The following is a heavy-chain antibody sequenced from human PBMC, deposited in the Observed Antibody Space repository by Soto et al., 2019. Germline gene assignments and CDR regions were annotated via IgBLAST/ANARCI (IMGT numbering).Heavy chain of an antibody. V-gene: IGHV1-69*12. CDR2: IVPRSAKS. Sequence: QVQLVQSGAEVKKPGSSVRVSCTASGDMFDPYTITWMRQAPGRGLEWVGGIVPRSAKSNYAQKFEGRVTITADESTSTAYMELSRLRSEDTAVYYCAREGLVLVPTTVNSDYYYYAMDVWGQGTTVTVSS. CDR1: GDMFDPYT. CDR3: AREGLVLVPTTVNSDYYYYAMDV. J-gene: IGHJ6*02. D-gene: IGHD2-2*01.